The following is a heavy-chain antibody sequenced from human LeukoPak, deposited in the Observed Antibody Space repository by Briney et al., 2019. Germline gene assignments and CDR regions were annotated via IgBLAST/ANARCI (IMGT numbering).Heavy chain of an antibody. D-gene: IGHD4-17*01. CDR3: ARRGYGDYAPFDY. CDR1: GFTVSTNS. CDR2: IYSGDTT. Sequence: PGGSLRLSCAVSGFTVSTNSMTWVRQAPGKGLEWVSLIYSGDTTYYADSVKGRFTISRDNSKNTLYLQMNSLRADDTALYYCARRGYGDYAPFDYWGQGTLVIVSS. V-gene: IGHV3-66*04. J-gene: IGHJ4*02.